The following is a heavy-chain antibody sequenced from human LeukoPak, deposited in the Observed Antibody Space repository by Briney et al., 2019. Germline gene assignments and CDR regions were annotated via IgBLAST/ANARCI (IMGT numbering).Heavy chain of an antibody. J-gene: IGHJ4*02. D-gene: IGHD4-11*01. Sequence: GGSLRLSCAASGFTFSNAWMSWVRQAPGKGLEWVGRIKSKTDGGTTDYAAPVKGRFTISRDDSKNTLYLQMNSLKTEDTAVYYCTNGYSNYVLGDYWGQGTLVTVSS. CDR2: IKSKTDGGTT. V-gene: IGHV3-15*01. CDR1: GFTFSNAW. CDR3: TNGYSNYVLGDY.